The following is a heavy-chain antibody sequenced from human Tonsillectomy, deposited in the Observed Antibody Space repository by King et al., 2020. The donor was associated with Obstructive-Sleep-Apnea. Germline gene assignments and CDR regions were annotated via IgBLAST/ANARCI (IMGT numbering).Heavy chain of an antibody. J-gene: IGHJ4*02. CDR3: AKDRGFGEKPTLFDY. CDR1: GFAFTSYG. Sequence: VQLVESGGGVVQPGRSLRLSCAASGFAFTSYGMHWVRQAPGKGLEWVAVISYDGSNKYYADSVKGRFTISRDNSKNTLSRHMNSLRLEETAVYYCAKDRGFGEKPTLFDYWGQGTLVNVSS. V-gene: IGHV3-30*18. D-gene: IGHD3-10*01. CDR2: ISYDGSNK.